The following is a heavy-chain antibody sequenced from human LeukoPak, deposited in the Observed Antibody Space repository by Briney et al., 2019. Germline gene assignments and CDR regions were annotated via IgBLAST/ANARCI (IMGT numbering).Heavy chain of an antibody. V-gene: IGHV4-38-2*02. CDR2: IYHSGRT. J-gene: IGHJ3*02. CDR3: ARGEFNFDI. D-gene: IGHD3-10*01. Sequence: SETLSLTCTVSGYSISSGYYWGWIRQPPGKGLEWIGSIYHSGRTFYNPSLKSRVTISVDTSKNQFSLKLSSVTAADTAVYYCARGEFNFDIWGQGTMVTVSS. CDR1: GYSISSGYY.